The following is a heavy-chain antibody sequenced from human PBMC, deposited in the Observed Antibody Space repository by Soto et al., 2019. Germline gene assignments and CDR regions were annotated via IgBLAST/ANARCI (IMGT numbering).Heavy chain of an antibody. CDR2: IYHSGGT. V-gene: IGHV4-30-2*01. CDR3: VRGDRAYNWFDP. J-gene: IGHJ5*02. CDR1: GGSISSGAYT. Sequence: QLQLQESGSGLVKPSQTLSLTCAVSGGSISSGAYTWSWIRQTPGKGLEWIGYIYHSGGTYYNPSLKSRVILSVDTSKNQFSLKLTSVTAADTAVYYCVRGDRAYNWFDPWGQGTLVTVSS.